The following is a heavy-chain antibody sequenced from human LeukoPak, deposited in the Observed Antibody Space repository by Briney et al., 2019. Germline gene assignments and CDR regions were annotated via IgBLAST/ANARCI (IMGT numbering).Heavy chain of an antibody. D-gene: IGHD2-2*01. CDR3: ARWACSSTSCYYYYYYYMDV. V-gene: IGHV4-38-2*02. CDR1: GGSISSGYY. Sequence: SQTLSLTCTVSGGSISSGYYWGWIRQPPGKGLEWIGSIYHSGSTYYNPSLKSRVTISVDTSKNQFSLKLSSVTAADTAVYYCARWACSSTSCYYYYYYYMDVWGKGTTVTVSS. CDR2: IYHSGST. J-gene: IGHJ6*03.